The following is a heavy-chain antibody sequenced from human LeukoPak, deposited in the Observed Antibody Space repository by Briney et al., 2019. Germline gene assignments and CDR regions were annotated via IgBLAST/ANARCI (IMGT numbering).Heavy chain of an antibody. Sequence: GSLRLSCAASGFTFSSYWMSWVRQAPGKGLEWVANIKQDGSEKYYVDSVKGRFTISRDNAKNSLYLQMNSLRAEDTAVYYCAREAGSYYNPFDYWGQGTLVTVSS. CDR2: IKQDGSEK. D-gene: IGHD3-10*01. J-gene: IGHJ4*02. CDR3: AREAGSYYNPFDY. CDR1: GFTFSSYW. V-gene: IGHV3-7*01.